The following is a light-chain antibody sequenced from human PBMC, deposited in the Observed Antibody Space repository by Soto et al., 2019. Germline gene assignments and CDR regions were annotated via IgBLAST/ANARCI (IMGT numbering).Light chain of an antibody. J-gene: IGKJ4*01. Sequence: EIVLTQSPGTLSLSPGERATLSCRASQSVSSYLAWYQQKPGQAPRLLIYGASSRATGIPARFSGSGSGTDFTLTISSLEPEDFAVYYCQQYGSSPLTFGRGTKVDIK. CDR1: QSVSSY. CDR2: GAS. V-gene: IGKV3-20*01. CDR3: QQYGSSPLT.